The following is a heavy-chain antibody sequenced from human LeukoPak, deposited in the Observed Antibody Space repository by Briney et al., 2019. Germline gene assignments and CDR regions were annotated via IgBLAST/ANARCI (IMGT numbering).Heavy chain of an antibody. V-gene: IGHV3-23*01. Sequence: GGSLRLSCAAFDFTFSNYAMSWVRQSPGKGLEWVSGTSGSGGSRYYPDSVKGRFTISRDNSKNTLSLEMNSLRAEDTAVYYCVTEVSGSFPTWGQGTLVTVSS. CDR3: VTEVSGSFPT. J-gene: IGHJ4*02. CDR1: DFTFSNYA. CDR2: TSGSGGSR. D-gene: IGHD1-26*01.